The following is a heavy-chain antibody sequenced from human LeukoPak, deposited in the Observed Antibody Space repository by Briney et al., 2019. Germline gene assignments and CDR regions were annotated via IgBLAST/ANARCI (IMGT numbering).Heavy chain of an antibody. CDR3: ARGKYYGDSDF. CDR2: VYHSGST. J-gene: IGHJ4*02. Sequence: SETLSLTCSVSGDSFISGLYYWTWVRQPPGKGLEWIGYVYHSGSTTYNPSLKSRVTISIDTSQNKFSLKLRSVTAADTAMYYCARGKYYGDSDFWGQGILVIVSS. CDR1: GDSFISGLYY. V-gene: IGHV4-61*01. D-gene: IGHD3-3*01.